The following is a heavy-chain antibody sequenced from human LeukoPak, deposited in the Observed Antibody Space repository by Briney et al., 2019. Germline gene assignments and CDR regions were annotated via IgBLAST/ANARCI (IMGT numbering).Heavy chain of an antibody. CDR2: INSGGSST. CDR3: ARGYYDFWSGDMDV. V-gene: IGHV3-74*01. J-gene: IGHJ6*02. Sequence: GGSLRLSCAASGFTFSSYWMHWVRQAPGKGLVWVSRINSGGSSTSYADSVKGRFTISRDNAKNTLYLQMNSLRAEDTAVYYCARGYYDFWSGDMDVWGQGTTVTVSS. CDR1: GFTFSSYW. D-gene: IGHD3-3*01.